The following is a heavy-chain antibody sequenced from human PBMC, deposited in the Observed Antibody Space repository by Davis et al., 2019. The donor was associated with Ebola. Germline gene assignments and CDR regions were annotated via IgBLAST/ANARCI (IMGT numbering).Heavy chain of an antibody. CDR3: ARDLGVRGYAFDI. V-gene: IGHV1-2*02. D-gene: IGHD3-10*01. CDR2: INPNSGGT. Sequence: ASVKVSCKASGYTFTGYYMHWVRQAPGQGLEWMGWINPNSGGTNYAQKFQGRVTMTRDTSISTAYMELSRLRSDDTAVYYCARDLGVRGYAFDIWGQGTMVTVSS. J-gene: IGHJ3*02. CDR1: GYTFTGYY.